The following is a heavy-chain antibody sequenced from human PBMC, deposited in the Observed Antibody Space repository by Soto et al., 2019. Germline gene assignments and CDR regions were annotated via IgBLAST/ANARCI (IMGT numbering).Heavy chain of an antibody. D-gene: IGHD3-10*01. Sequence: SVKVSFKASGGTFSSYAISWVRQAPGQGLEWMGGIIPIFGTTNYAQKFQGRVTITADKSTSTAYMELSSLRSEDTAVYYCARVHTMVRGAFDVGYYSYYYDMDVWGQGTTVTVSS. J-gene: IGHJ6*02. CDR2: IIPIFGTT. CDR3: ARVHTMVRGAFDVGYYSYYYDMDV. V-gene: IGHV1-69*06. CDR1: GGTFSSYA.